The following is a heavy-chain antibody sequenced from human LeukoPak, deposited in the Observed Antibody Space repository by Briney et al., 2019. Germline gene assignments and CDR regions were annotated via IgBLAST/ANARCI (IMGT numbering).Heavy chain of an antibody. CDR1: GYTFTSYY. J-gene: IGHJ4*02. CDR3: ARKTQARYGDYRD. D-gene: IGHD4-17*01. V-gene: IGHV1-2*02. CDR2: INPNGGGT. Sequence: PGESLKISCKGSGYTFTSYYMHWVRQAPGQGLEWMGWINPNGGGTNYAQKFQGRVTMTRDTSISTAYMELSRLRSDDTAVYYCARKTQARYGDYRDWGQGTLVTVSS.